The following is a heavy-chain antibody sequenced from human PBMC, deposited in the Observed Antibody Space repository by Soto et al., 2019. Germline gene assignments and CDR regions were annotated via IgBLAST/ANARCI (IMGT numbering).Heavy chain of an antibody. CDR1: GYTFISYD. CDR2: ISGYNGNT. D-gene: IGHD6-19*01. CDR3: ARDRSSGWVDF. V-gene: IGHV1-18*01. J-gene: IGHJ4*02. Sequence: QVQLVQSGFEVKHPGASVKVSCKASGYTFISYDISWVRQAPGQGLEWMGRISGYNGNTIYTQKLQDRVTMTTDTSTDTAYMELRSLRSDDTALYYCARDRSSGWVDFWGQGTLVTVSS.